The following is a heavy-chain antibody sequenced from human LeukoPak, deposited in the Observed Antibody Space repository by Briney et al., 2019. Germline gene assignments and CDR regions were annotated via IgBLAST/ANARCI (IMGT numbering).Heavy chain of an antibody. J-gene: IGHJ4*02. V-gene: IGHV4-59*08. CDR3: ARHVGRDGGDY. CDR2: IYYSGST. Sequence: PSETLSLTCTVSGGSISSYYWSWIRQPPGKGLEWIGYIYYSGSTNYNPSLKSRVTISVDTSKNQFSLKLSSVTAADTAVYYCARHVGRDGGDYWGQGTLVTVSS. CDR1: GGSISSYY. D-gene: IGHD5-24*01.